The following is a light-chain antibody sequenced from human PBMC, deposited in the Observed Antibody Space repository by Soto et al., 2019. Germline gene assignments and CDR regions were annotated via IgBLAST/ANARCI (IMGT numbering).Light chain of an antibody. CDR3: QQYNNWPRT. CDR2: GAS. J-gene: IGKJ4*02. V-gene: IGKV3-15*01. CDR1: QSVSSN. Sequence: EIVMTQSPATLSMSPGERATLSCRASQSVSSNLAWYQQKPGQAPRLLIYGASTRATGIPARFSGSGSGTEFTLTISSLQSEDFAVYYCQQYNNWPRTFGRGTKVDI.